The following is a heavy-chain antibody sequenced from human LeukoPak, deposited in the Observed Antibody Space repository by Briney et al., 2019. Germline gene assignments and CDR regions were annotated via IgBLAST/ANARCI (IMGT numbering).Heavy chain of an antibody. J-gene: IGHJ6*02. CDR3: ARATLLWFGELLRYYGMDV. CDR2: INPNSGGT. D-gene: IGHD3-10*01. CDR1: GYTFTGYY. V-gene: IGHV1-2*02. Sequence: ASVKVSCKASGYTFTGYYMHWVRQAPGQGLEWMGWINPNSGGTNYAQKFQGRVTMTRDTSISTAYMELSRLRSDDTAVYYCARATLLWFGELLRYYGMDVWGQGTTVTVYS.